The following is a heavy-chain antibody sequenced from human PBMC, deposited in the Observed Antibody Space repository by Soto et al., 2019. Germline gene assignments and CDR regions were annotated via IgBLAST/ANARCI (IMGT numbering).Heavy chain of an antibody. CDR2: INPNSGGT. D-gene: IGHD3-3*01. Sequence: QVQLVQSGAEVKKPGASVKVSCKASGYTFTGYYMHWVRQAPGQGLEWMGWINPNSGGTNYAQKFQGRVTMTRDTSISTAYMELSRLRSDDTAVYYCARDSGITIFGVVILYGMDVWGQGTTVTVSS. V-gene: IGHV1-2*02. CDR1: GYTFTGYY. CDR3: ARDSGITIFGVVILYGMDV. J-gene: IGHJ6*02.